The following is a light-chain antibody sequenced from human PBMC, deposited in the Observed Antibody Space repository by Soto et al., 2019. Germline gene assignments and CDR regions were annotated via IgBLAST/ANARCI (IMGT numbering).Light chain of an antibody. CDR1: SSNIGAGYD. J-gene: IGLJ1*01. V-gene: IGLV1-40*01. CDR2: GNS. CDR3: QSYDSSLSRSV. Sequence: QSVLTQPPSVSGAPGQRVTISCTGSSSNIGAGYDVHWYQQLPGTAPKLLIYGNSNRPSGVPDRFSGSKSGTSASLAITGLQAEDEADYYCQSYDSSLSRSVFGTGTQVTVL.